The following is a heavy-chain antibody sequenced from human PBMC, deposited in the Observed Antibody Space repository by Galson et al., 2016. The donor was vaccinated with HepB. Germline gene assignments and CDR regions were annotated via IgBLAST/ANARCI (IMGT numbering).Heavy chain of an antibody. J-gene: IGHJ4*02. Sequence: SLRLSCAASGFTFTRAWMLWVRQAPGKGLECVGRIRSARDGGTSDSAAPVKGRFTVSRDDSKNTLYLHMNSLKMEDTAVYYCARVDTIFGVVIRRSLNYFDYWGQGTLVTVSS. D-gene: IGHD3-3*01. V-gene: IGHV3-15*01. CDR2: IRSARDGGTS. CDR1: GFTFTRAW. CDR3: ARVDTIFGVVIRRSLNYFDY.